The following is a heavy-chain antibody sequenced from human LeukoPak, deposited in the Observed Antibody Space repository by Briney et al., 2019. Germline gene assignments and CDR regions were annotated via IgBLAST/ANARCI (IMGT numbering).Heavy chain of an antibody. D-gene: IGHD1-26*01. Sequence: GGSLRLSCAASGFTFSSYWTSWVRQAPGKGLEWVANIKQDGSEKYYVDSVKGRFTISRDNAKNSLYLQMNSLRAEDTAVYYCASGRSMGYWGQGTLVTVSS. J-gene: IGHJ4*02. CDR1: GFTFSSYW. CDR3: ASGRSMGY. V-gene: IGHV3-7*01. CDR2: IKQDGSEK.